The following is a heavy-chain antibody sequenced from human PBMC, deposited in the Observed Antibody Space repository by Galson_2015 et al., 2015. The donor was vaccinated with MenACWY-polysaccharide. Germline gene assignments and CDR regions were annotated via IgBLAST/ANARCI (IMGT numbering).Heavy chain of an antibody. Sequence: SLRLSCAASGFSFSDYGMHWVRQAPGKGLEWVAVVWHDGGNKYYADFVRGRFTISRDNSKNTMFLQMNSLRVEDTAVYYCARDLHSRFFDLWGRGTLVTVSS. J-gene: IGHJ2*01. V-gene: IGHV3-33*01. CDR3: ARDLHSRFFDL. CDR1: GFSFSDYG. CDR2: VWHDGGNK. D-gene: IGHD6-13*01.